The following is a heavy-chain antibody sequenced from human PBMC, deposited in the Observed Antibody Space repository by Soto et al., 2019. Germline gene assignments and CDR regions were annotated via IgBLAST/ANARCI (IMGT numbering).Heavy chain of an antibody. CDR2: INAGNGNT. J-gene: IGHJ4*02. Sequence: QAQLVQSGAEEKKPGASVKVSCKASGYTFTSYAMHWVRHAPGQRLEWMGWINAGNGNTKYSQKFQGRVTITRDTSASTAYMELSSLRSEDTAVYYCARGSGYYYWDDYWGQGTLVTVSS. D-gene: IGHD3-22*01. CDR3: ARGSGYYYWDDY. CDR1: GYTFTSYA. V-gene: IGHV1-3*05.